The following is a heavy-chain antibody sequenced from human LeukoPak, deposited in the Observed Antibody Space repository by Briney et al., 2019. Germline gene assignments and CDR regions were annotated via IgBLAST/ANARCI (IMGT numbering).Heavy chain of an antibody. CDR3: ARDFGLGCSGGSCYSEYFQH. V-gene: IGHV3-74*01. J-gene: IGHJ1*01. CDR1: GFTFSSYW. CDR2: INSDGSST. D-gene: IGHD2-15*01. Sequence: GGSPRLSCAASGFTFSSYWMHWVRQAPGQGLVWVSRINSDGSSTSYADSVKGRFTISRDNAKNTLYLQMNSLRAEDTAVYYCARDFGLGCSGGSCYSEYFQHWGQGTLVTVSS.